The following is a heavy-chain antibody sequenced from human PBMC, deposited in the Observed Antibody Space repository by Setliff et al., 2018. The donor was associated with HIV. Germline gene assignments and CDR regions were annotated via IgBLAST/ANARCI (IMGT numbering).Heavy chain of an antibody. CDR2: ISGSGVNS. V-gene: IGHV3-23*01. CDR1: GFTFSNFV. CDR3: AKTSKTGYLFCSDY. Sequence: PGGSLRLSCAASGFTFSNFVINWVRQAPGKGLEWISGISGSGVNSYYADSVKGRFTISRDNSKNTVYLQMNSLRAEDTAVYYCAKTSKTGYLFCSDYWGQGTLVTVSS. D-gene: IGHD3-9*01. J-gene: IGHJ4*02.